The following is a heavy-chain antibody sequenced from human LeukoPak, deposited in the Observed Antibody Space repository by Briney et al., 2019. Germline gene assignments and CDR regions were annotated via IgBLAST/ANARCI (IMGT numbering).Heavy chain of an antibody. D-gene: IGHD5-18*01. J-gene: IGHJ4*02. V-gene: IGHV3-48*03. CDR1: GFTFSSYE. Sequence: PGGSLRLTCAASGFTFSSYEMNWVSQAPGKGLEWVSYISSSGSTIYYADSVKGRFTISRDNAKNSLYLQMNSLRAEDTAVYYCARDDDKLWPQSYYWGQGTLVTVSS. CDR3: ARDDDKLWPQSYY. CDR2: ISSSGSTI.